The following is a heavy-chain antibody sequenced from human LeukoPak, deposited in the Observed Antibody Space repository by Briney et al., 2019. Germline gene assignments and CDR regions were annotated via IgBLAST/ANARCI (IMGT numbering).Heavy chain of an antibody. J-gene: IGHJ4*02. Sequence: GGSLRLSCAASGFTFSSYSMNWDRQAPGKGREWVSSISSSSSYIYYAGSVKGRFTISRDNAKNSLYLQMNSLRAEDTAVYYCAREHGSGKIDFGYWGQGTLVTVSS. CDR3: AREHGSGKIDFGY. CDR1: GFTFSSYS. V-gene: IGHV3-21*01. CDR2: ISSSSSYI. D-gene: IGHD3-10*01.